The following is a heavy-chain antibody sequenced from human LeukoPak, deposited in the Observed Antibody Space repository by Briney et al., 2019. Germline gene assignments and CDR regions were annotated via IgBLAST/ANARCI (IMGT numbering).Heavy chain of an antibody. J-gene: IGHJ4*02. CDR1: GGSISGYS. D-gene: IGHD3-22*01. Sequence: SETLSLTCTVSGGSISGYSWSWIRQPPGKGLEWIGNMYNSGSTNYNPSLKSRVIISVDTSKNQFSLKLSSVTAADTAMYYCARHLYYHDSRWLSYFDYWGQGTLVTVSS. V-gene: IGHV4-59*08. CDR2: MYNSGST. CDR3: ARHLYYHDSRWLSYFDY.